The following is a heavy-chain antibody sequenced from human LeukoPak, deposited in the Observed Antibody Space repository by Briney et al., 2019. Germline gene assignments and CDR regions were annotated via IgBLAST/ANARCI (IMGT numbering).Heavy chain of an antibody. Sequence: SETLSLTCAVYGGSFSGYYWSWIRQPPGKGLEWIGEINHSGSTNYNPSLKSRVTISVDTSKNQFSLKLSSVTAADTAVYYCARDAAVGEVDAFDIWGQGTMVTVS. CDR2: INHSGST. D-gene: IGHD3-10*01. J-gene: IGHJ3*02. CDR3: ARDAAVGEVDAFDI. CDR1: GGSFSGYY. V-gene: IGHV4-34*01.